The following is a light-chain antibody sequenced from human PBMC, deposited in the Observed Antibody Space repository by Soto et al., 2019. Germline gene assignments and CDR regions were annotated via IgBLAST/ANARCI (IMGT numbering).Light chain of an antibody. Sequence: DIGFTQSPGTLSLSPGERATLSCRASQSVSSSSLAWYQQKPGQAPRLLIYGASTGATSIPDRFSGSGSGTDFTLTISGLEPEDFAVYYCQQYGSSPWTFGQGTKVDIK. CDR3: QQYGSSPWT. CDR1: QSVSSSS. J-gene: IGKJ1*01. CDR2: GAS. V-gene: IGKV3-20*01.